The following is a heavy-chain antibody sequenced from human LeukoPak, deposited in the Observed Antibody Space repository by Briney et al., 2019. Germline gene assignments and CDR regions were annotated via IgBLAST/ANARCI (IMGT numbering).Heavy chain of an antibody. CDR3: ARVGGGYYDSSDAFDI. J-gene: IGHJ3*02. CDR1: GFTFSSYE. Sequence: QPGGSLRLSCAASGFTFSSYEMNWVRQAPGKGLEWVSYISSSGSTIYYADSVKGRFTISRDNAKNSLYLQMNSLRAEDTAVYYCARVGGGYYDSSDAFDIWGQGTMVTVSS. CDR2: ISSSGSTI. V-gene: IGHV3-48*03. D-gene: IGHD3-22*01.